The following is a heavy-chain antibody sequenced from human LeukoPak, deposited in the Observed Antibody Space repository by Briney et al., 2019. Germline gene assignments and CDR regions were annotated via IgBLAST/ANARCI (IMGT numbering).Heavy chain of an antibody. CDR3: ASLASRFCSGGSCYYN. J-gene: IGHJ4*02. Sequence: SVKVSCKASGGTFSSYAISWVRQAPGQGLEWMGRIIPILGIANYAQKFQGRVTITSDKSTSTAYMELSSLRSEDTAVYYCASLASRFCSGGSCYYNWGQGTLVTVSS. CDR2: IIPILGIA. D-gene: IGHD2-15*01. CDR1: GGTFSSYA. V-gene: IGHV1-69*04.